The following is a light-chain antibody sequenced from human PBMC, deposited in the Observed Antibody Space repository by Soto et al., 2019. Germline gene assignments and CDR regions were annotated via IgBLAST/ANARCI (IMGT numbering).Light chain of an antibody. Sequence: EIVLTQSPVTLSLSPLERATLSCRASQSVSNFLAWYRQKPGQAPRLLIYDASNRATGIPARFSGSASGPDFTLTISSLETEDFAVYYCQHSTYWPTFGGGTKVDIK. V-gene: IGKV3-11*01. CDR3: QHSTYWPT. CDR2: DAS. J-gene: IGKJ4*01. CDR1: QSVSNF.